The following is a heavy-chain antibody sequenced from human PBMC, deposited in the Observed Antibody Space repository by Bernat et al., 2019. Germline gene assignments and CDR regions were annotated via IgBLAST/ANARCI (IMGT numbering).Heavy chain of an antibody. D-gene: IGHD1-1*01. J-gene: IGHJ4*02. CDR2: ITYSSSTI. CDR1: GFTFSSYS. CDR3: ARGTGGGTTGLDY. Sequence: EVQLVESGGGLVQPGGSLRLSCAASGFTFSSYSMSWVRQAPGKGLEWVSYITYSSSTIYYADSVKGRFTISRDNAKNSRYLQMNSLRAEDTAVYYCARGTGGGTTGLDYWGQGTLVTVSS. V-gene: IGHV3-48*01.